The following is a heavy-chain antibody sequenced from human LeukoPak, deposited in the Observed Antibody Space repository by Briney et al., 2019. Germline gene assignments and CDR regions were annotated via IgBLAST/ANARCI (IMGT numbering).Heavy chain of an antibody. V-gene: IGHV4-59*01. CDR2: IYYSGST. Sequence: SETLSLTCTVSGGSISSYYWSWIRQPPGKGLEWIGYIYYSGSTNYNPSLKSRVTISVDTSKNQFSLKLSSVTAADTAVHYCASHFHGSGSSPFGYWGQGTLVTVSS. J-gene: IGHJ4*02. D-gene: IGHD3-10*01. CDR1: GGSISSYY. CDR3: ASHFHGSGSSPFGY.